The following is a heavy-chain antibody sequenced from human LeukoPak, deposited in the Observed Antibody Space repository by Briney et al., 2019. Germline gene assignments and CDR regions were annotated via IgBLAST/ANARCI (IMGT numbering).Heavy chain of an antibody. D-gene: IGHD3-10*01. CDR3: ARPIRGLYGMDV. Sequence: GGSLRLSCAASGFTFSSYAMHWVRQAPGKGLEWVAVISYDGSNKYYADSVKGRFTISRDNSKNTLYLQMNSLRAEDTAVYYCARPIRGLYGMDVWGQGTRVTVSS. CDR1: GFTFSSYA. J-gene: IGHJ6*02. CDR2: ISYDGSNK. V-gene: IGHV3-30-3*01.